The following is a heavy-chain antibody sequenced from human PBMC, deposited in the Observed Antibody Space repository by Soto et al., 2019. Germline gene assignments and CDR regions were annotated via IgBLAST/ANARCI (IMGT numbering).Heavy chain of an antibody. CDR2: ISYDGSNK. Sequence: GGSLRLSCAASGFTFSNYAMHWVRQAPGKGLEWVAVISYDGSNKYYADSVKGRFTISRDNSKNTLYLQMNSLRAEDTAVYYCARGEAFVLWGQGALVTVSS. V-gene: IGHV3-30-3*01. CDR1: GFTFSNYA. J-gene: IGHJ4*02. D-gene: IGHD3-3*01. CDR3: ARGEAFVL.